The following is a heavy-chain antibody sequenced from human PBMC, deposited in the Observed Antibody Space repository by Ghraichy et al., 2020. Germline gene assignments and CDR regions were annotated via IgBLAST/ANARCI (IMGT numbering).Heavy chain of an antibody. J-gene: IGHJ5*02. CDR1: GGSFSGYY. CDR3: ARGYVAVAGIEPWFWFDP. CDR2: INHSGST. V-gene: IGHV4-34*01. D-gene: IGHD6-19*01. Sequence: SETLSLTCAVYGGSFSGYYWSWIRQPPGKGLEWIGEINHSGSTNYNPSLKSRVTISVDTSKNQFSLKLSSVTAADTAVYYCARGYVAVAGIEPWFWFDPWGQGTLVTVSS.